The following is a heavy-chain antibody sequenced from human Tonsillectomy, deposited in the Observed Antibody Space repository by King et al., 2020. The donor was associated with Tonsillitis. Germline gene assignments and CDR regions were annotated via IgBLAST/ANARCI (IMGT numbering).Heavy chain of an antibody. J-gene: IGHJ3*02. CDR2: MNPNSGNT. D-gene: IGHD3-10*01. CDR3: ARIEGASLFRNYYGSGNSPSDAFDI. V-gene: IGHV1-8*02. CDR1: GYTFTSYD. Sequence: QLVQSGAEVKKPGASVKVSCKASGYTFTSYDINWVRQATGQGLEWMGWMNPNSGNTGYAQKFQGRVTMTRNTSISTAYMELSSLRSEDTAVYYCARIEGASLFRNYYGSGNSPSDAFDIWGQGTMVTVSS.